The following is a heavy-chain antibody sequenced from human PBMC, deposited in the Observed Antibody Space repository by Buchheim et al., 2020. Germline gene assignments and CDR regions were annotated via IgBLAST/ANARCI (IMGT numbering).Heavy chain of an antibody. CDR3: ARDLRIVGATKYYYGMDV. D-gene: IGHD1-26*01. J-gene: IGHJ6*02. Sequence: QVQLQESGPGLVKPSETLSLTCTVSGGSISSYYWSWIRQPPGKGLERIGYIYYSGSTNYNPSLKSRVTITVDTSKNQFSLMLSSMTAADTAVYYCARDLRIVGATKYYYGMDVWGQGTT. CDR1: GGSISSYY. V-gene: IGHV4-59*01. CDR2: IYYSGST.